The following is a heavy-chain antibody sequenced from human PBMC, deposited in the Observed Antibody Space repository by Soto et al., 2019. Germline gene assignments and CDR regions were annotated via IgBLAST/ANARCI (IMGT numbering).Heavy chain of an antibody. V-gene: IGHV4-31*02. CDR2: IYNSGST. CDR1: DGSTRHGANF. J-gene: IGHJ6*02. CDR3: VRVSYSSYPRYYYYGMDD. Sequence: SETLSHSKTVPDGSTRHGANFWSCILLHTGKGLEWIGHIYNSGSTYYNPSIKSRVTISVDTSKTQFSLKLNSVTAADTAVYYFVRVSYSSYPRYYYYGMDDWGQGTTVT. D-gene: IGHD6-6*01.